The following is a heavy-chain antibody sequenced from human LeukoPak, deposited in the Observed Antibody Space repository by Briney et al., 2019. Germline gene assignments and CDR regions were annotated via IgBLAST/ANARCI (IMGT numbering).Heavy chain of an antibody. CDR1: GFTLISNY. Sequence: GGSLRLSSAASGFTLISNYMSWVRHAPGKGLERGSVIYSGGSTYYADSMKGRFTISRDNSKNTPYLHMNSLRDEDTAVDYCASREAYWGQGTLVTVSS. J-gene: IGHJ4*02. CDR3: ASREAY. CDR2: IYSGGST. V-gene: IGHV3-66*01.